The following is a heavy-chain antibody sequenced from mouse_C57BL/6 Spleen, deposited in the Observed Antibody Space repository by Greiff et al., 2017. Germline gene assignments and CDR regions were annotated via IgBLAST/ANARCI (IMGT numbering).Heavy chain of an antibody. CDR1: GFTFSSYA. D-gene: IGHD2-1*01. CDR3: TRGEIYYGNYGAMDY. V-gene: IGHV5-9-1*02. J-gene: IGHJ4*01. CDR2: ISSGGDYI. Sequence: EVNVVESGEDLVKPGGSLKLSCAASGFTFSSYAMSWVRQTPEKRLEWVAYISSGGDYIYYADTVKGRFTISRDNARNTLYLQMSSLKSEDTAMYYCTRGEIYYGNYGAMDYWGQGTSVTVSS.